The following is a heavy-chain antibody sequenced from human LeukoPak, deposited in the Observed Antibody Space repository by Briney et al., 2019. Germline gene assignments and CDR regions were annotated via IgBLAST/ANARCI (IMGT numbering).Heavy chain of an antibody. Sequence: GGSLRLSCAASGFTISSYAMHWVRQAPGKGLEWVAVISYDGSNKYYADSVKGRFTISRDNSKNTLYLQMNSLRAEDTAVYYCARGGRYCSSTSCYSWFDPWGQGTLVTVSS. CDR3: ARGGRYCSSTSCYSWFDP. V-gene: IGHV3-30-3*01. CDR1: GFTISSYA. CDR2: ISYDGSNK. D-gene: IGHD2-2*01. J-gene: IGHJ5*02.